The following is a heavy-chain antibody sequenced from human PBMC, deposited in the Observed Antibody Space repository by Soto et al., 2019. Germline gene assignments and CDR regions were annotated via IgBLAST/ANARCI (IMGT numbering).Heavy chain of an antibody. CDR3: ARGMTTVTTFDY. D-gene: IGHD4-4*01. CDR2: IYYSGST. Sequence: SETLSLTCTVSGGSISSYYWSWIRQPPGKGLEWIGYIYYSGSTNYNPSLKSRVTISVDTSKNQFSLKLSSVTAADTAVYYCARGMTTVTTFDYWGQGTLVTGSS. J-gene: IGHJ4*02. CDR1: GGSISSYY. V-gene: IGHV4-59*01.